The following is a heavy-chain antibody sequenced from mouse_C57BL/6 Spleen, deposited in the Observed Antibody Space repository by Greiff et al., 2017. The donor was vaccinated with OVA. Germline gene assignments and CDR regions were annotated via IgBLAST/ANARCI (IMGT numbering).Heavy chain of an antibody. V-gene: IGHV1-82*01. J-gene: IGHJ2*01. CDR2: IYPGDGDT. Sequence: ESGPELVKPGASVKISCKASGYAFSSSWMNWVKQRPGKGLEWIGRIYPGDGDTNYNGKFKGKATLTADKSSSTAYMQLSSLTSEDSAVYFCAREIYVDYWGQGTTLTVSS. CDR3: AREIYVDY. CDR1: GYAFSSSW.